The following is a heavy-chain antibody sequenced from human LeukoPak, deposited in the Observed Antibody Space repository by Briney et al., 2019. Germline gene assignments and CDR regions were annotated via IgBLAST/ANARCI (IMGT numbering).Heavy chain of an antibody. D-gene: IGHD3-3*01. Sequence: PGGSLRLSCAASGFTFRSYSMNWVRQAPGKGLEWVSSISTSSSYIYYADSVKGRFTVSRDNAKNSLYLQMNSLRAEDTAVYYCARDPYYDFWSGFLGDYWGQGTLVTVSS. V-gene: IGHV3-21*01. J-gene: IGHJ4*02. CDR2: ISTSSSYI. CDR1: GFTFRSYS. CDR3: ARDPYYDFWSGFLGDY.